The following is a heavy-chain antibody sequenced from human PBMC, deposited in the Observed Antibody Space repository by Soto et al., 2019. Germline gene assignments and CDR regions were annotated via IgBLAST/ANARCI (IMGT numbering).Heavy chain of an antibody. CDR3: AKDLKYYGSGSYYEDY. CDR2: ISYDGSNK. V-gene: IGHV3-30*18. CDR1: GFTFGSYG. Sequence: QVQLVESGGGVVQPGRSLRLSCAASGFTFGSYGMHWVRQAPGKGLEWVAVISYDGSNKYYADSVKGRFTISRDNSKNTLYLQMNSLRAEDTAVYYCAKDLKYYGSGSYYEDYWGQGTLVTVSS. D-gene: IGHD3-10*01. J-gene: IGHJ4*02.